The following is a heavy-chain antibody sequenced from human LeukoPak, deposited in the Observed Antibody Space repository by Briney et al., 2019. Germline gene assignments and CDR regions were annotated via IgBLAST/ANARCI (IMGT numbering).Heavy chain of an antibody. CDR3: ARGLYYNSSGRYGMDV. D-gene: IGHD3-10*01. CDR1: GGSFSGYY. Sequence: PSETLSLTCAVYGGSFSGYYWSWIRQPPGKGLEWIGEINQSGSTTYNPSLKSRVTISVDTSKNQFSLKLSSVTAADTAVYYCARGLYYNSSGRYGMDVWGQGTPVTVSS. CDR2: INQSGST. J-gene: IGHJ6*01. V-gene: IGHV4-34*01.